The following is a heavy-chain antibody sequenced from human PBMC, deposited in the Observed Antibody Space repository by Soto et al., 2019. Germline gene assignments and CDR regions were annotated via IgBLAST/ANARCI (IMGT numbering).Heavy chain of an antibody. V-gene: IGHV3-9*01. CDR3: AKDQRRWLHWYFDL. J-gene: IGHJ2*01. Sequence: EVQLVESGGGLVQPGRSLRLSCAASGFTFDDYAMHWVRQAPGKGLEWVSGISWNSGSIGYADSVKGRFTISRDNAKNSLYLQMNSLRAEDTALYYCAKDQRRWLHWYFDLWGRGTLVTVSS. D-gene: IGHD6-19*01. CDR1: GFTFDDYA. CDR2: ISWNSGSI.